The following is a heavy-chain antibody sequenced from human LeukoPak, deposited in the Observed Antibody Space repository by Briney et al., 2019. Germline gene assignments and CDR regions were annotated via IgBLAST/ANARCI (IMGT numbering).Heavy chain of an antibody. D-gene: IGHD6-13*01. CDR1: GGSISSYY. CDR2: IYTSGST. V-gene: IGHV4-4*09. J-gene: IGHJ5*02. Sequence: SETLSLTCTASGGSISSYYWSWIRQPPGKGLEWIGYIYTSGSTNYNPSLKSRVTISVDTSKNQFSLKLSSVTAADAAVYYCARGVAARVGFDPWGQGTLVTVSS. CDR3: ARGVAARVGFDP.